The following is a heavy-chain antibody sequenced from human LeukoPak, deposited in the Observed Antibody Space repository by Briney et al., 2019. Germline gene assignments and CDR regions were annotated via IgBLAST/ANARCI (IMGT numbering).Heavy chain of an antibody. CDR2: IKQAGSEK. V-gene: IGHV3-7*04. Sequence: GGSLRLSCAASGFTFSSYWMSWVRQAPGKGREGVANIKQAGSEKYYVDSVKGRFTISRDNAKNSLYLQMNSLRAEDTAVYYCAGGYVWGSYRIYYWGQGTLVTVSS. CDR3: AGGYVWGSYRIYY. D-gene: IGHD3-16*02. CDR1: GFTFSSYW. J-gene: IGHJ4*02.